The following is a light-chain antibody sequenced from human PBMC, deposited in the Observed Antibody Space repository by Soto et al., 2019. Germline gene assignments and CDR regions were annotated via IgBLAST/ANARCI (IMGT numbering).Light chain of an antibody. Sequence: QSALTQPASVSGSPGQSITISCTGTSSDVGGYNYVSWYQQHPGKAPKLMISDVSNRPSGVSNRFSGSKSGDTASLTISGLQAEDEADYYCSSYKRSSTLYVFGTGTKLTVL. CDR2: DVS. J-gene: IGLJ1*01. CDR3: SSYKRSSTLYV. V-gene: IGLV2-14*01. CDR1: SSDVGGYNY.